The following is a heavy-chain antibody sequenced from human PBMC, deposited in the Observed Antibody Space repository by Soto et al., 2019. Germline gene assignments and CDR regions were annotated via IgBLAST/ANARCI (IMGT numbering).Heavy chain of an antibody. V-gene: IGHV3-30*18. J-gene: IGHJ6*02. Sequence: QVQLVESGGGVVQPGRSLRLSCAASGFTFSSYGMHWVRQAPGKGLEWVAVISYDGSNKYYADSVKGRFTISRDNAKNTPYLPMNSLRAEDTAVYYCAKEIWSGPMDVWGQGTTVTVSS. CDR3: AKEIWSGPMDV. D-gene: IGHD3-3*01. CDR1: GFTFSSYG. CDR2: ISYDGSNK.